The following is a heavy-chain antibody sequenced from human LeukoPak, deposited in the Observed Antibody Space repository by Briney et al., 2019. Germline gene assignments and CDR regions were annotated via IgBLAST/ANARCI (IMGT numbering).Heavy chain of an antibody. V-gene: IGHV4-59*01. J-gene: IGHJ4*02. CDR3: ASYSSLYFDY. CDR1: GGSISSYY. D-gene: IGHD6-13*01. CDR2: FYYSGST. Sequence: PSETLSLTCTVSGGSISSYYWSWIRQPPGKGLEWIGYFYYSGSTNYNPSLKSRVTISVDTSKNQFSLKLSSVTAADTAVYYCASYSSLYFDYWGQGTLVTVSS.